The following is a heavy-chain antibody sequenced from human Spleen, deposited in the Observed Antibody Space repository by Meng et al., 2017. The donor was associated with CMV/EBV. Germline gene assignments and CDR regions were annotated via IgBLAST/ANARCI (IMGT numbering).Heavy chain of an antibody. Sequence: SGFNFSAFAMHWVRQAPGKGLEWVSSISSSSSYIYYADSVKGRFTISRDNAKNSLYLQMNSLRAEDTAVYYCARGALDDFWSGYSDYWGQGTLVTVSS. CDR3: ARGALDDFWSGYSDY. J-gene: IGHJ4*02. V-gene: IGHV3-21*01. D-gene: IGHD3-3*01. CDR1: GFNFSAFA. CDR2: ISSSSSYI.